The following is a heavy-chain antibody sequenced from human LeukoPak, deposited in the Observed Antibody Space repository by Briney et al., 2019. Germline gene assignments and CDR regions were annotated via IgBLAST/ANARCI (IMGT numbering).Heavy chain of an antibody. D-gene: IGHD3-22*01. J-gene: IGHJ4*02. CDR1: GGSISGSSYN. Sequence: SETLSLTCTVSGGSISGSSYNCVWIRQPPGKGLEWIGTIYYSGSTYYNPSLKSRVTISGDTSKNQFSLKLRSVTAADTAVYYCARALERYYYDSSGYYAHFDYWGQGTLVTVSS. CDR3: ARALERYYYDSSGYYAHFDY. V-gene: IGHV4-39*01. CDR2: IYYSGST.